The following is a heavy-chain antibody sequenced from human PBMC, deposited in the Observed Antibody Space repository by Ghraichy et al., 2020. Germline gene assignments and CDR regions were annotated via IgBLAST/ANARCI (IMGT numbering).Heavy chain of an antibody. CDR3: ARDSTLPEFWSGYYHRPFDY. D-gene: IGHD3-3*01. Sequence: GESLNISCAASGFTFSSYWMHWVRQAPGKGLVWVSRINSDGSSTSYADSVKGRFTISRDNAKNTLYLQMNSLRAEDTAVYYCARDSTLPEFWSGYYHRPFDYWGQGTLVTVSS. CDR2: INSDGSST. J-gene: IGHJ4*02. CDR1: GFTFSSYW. V-gene: IGHV3-74*01.